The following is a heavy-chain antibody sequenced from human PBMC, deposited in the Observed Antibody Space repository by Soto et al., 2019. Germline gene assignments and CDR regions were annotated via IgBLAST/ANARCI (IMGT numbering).Heavy chain of an antibody. Sequence: ASVKVSCKASGYTFTSYDINWVRQATGQGLEWMGWMNPNSGNTGYAQKFQGRVTMTRNTSISTAYMELSSLRSEDTAVYYCARGRILAPPPPLDYRGQGTLVTVSS. CDR1: GYTFTSYD. J-gene: IGHJ4*02. D-gene: IGHD5-18*01. CDR3: ARGRILAPPPPLDY. CDR2: MNPNSGNT. V-gene: IGHV1-8*01.